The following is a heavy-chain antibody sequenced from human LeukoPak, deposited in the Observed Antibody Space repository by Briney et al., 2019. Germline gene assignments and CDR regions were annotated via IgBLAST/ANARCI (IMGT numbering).Heavy chain of an antibody. Sequence: ASVKVSCKASGYTFLHCDFNWVRQAPGQGLEWVGWISPYNGNTKYTQSLQGRFTMTTDTSTTTAYLEMTGLTSDDTAVYYCAREINGAFDYWGQGAVVTVSS. V-gene: IGHV1-18*01. CDR3: AREINGAFDY. CDR2: ISPYNGNT. CDR1: GYTFLHCD. J-gene: IGHJ4*02. D-gene: IGHD3-10*01.